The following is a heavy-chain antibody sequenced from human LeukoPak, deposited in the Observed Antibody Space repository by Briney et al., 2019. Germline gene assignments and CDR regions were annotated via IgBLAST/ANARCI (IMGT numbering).Heavy chain of an antibody. V-gene: IGHV3-48*03. CDR3: AKGLDQWLVLGDY. Sequence: PGGSLRLSCAASGFTFSSYEMNWVRQAPGKGLEWVSYISSSGSTIYYADSVKGRFTISRDNSKNTLYLQMNSLRAEDTAVYYCAKGLDQWLVLGDYWGQGTLVTVSS. J-gene: IGHJ4*02. D-gene: IGHD6-19*01. CDR1: GFTFSSYE. CDR2: ISSSGSTI.